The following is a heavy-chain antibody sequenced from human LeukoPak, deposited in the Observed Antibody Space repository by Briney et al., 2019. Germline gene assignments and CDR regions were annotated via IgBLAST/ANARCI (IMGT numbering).Heavy chain of an antibody. CDR3: GRVYCSTTSCYDYYDYYMDV. D-gene: IGHD2-2*01. J-gene: IGHJ6*03. V-gene: IGHV3-20*04. CDR2: TNWDGAST. Sequence: GGSLRLSCAASGFRFDNYGMSWVRHVPGKGLEWVSGTNWDGASTGYADSVKGRFTISRDNVKNFLYLQMNSLRVEDTALYFCGRVYCSTTSCYDYYDYYMDVWGKGTTVTVSS. CDR1: GFRFDNYG.